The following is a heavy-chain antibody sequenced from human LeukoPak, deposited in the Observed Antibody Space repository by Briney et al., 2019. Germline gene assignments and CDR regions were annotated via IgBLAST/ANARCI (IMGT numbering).Heavy chain of an antibody. CDR3: AKDHGWELDGSGEYYFYYCMDV. J-gene: IGHJ6*03. V-gene: IGHV3-30*02. D-gene: IGHD1-26*01. CDR2: IRYDGSHK. CDR1: GFTFSSYG. Sequence: GGSLRLSCAASGFTFSSYGMHWLREAPGKGLEWVASIRYDGSHKSYADSVKGRFTISRDYSKNTLYLQMNTLRAEDTAVYYCAKDHGWELDGSGEYYFYYCMDVWGKGTTVTIPS.